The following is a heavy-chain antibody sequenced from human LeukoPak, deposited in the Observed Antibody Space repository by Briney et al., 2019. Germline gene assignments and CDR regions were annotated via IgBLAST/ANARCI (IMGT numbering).Heavy chain of an antibody. Sequence: GESLKISCKGSGYTFTTYWIGWVRQMPGKGLEWMGIIYPGDSETRYSPTFQCQVTISVDKSISTAYLPWSRLQASDTAIYYCAKRSTVTRYAFDIWGQGTMVTVSS. CDR1: GYTFTTYW. CDR3: AKRSTVTRYAFDI. V-gene: IGHV5-51*01. CDR2: IYPGDSET. D-gene: IGHD4-23*01. J-gene: IGHJ3*02.